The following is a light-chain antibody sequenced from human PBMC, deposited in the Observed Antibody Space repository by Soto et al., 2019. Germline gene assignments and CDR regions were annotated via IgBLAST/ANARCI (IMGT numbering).Light chain of an antibody. Sequence: DIQMTQSPSSLSASVGDRVTITCRASQSISSYLNWYQQKPGKAPKLLIYAASSLQSGVPSGFSGSGSGTDFTLTISSLQPEDFATYYCQQKGTFGPGTKVDIK. V-gene: IGKV1-39*01. CDR1: QSISSY. J-gene: IGKJ3*01. CDR3: QQKGT. CDR2: AAS.